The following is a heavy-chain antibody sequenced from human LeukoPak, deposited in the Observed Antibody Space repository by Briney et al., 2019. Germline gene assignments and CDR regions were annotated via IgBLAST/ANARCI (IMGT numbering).Heavy chain of an antibody. CDR2: IYVDGST. Sequence: GGSLRLSRAASGISVSSNYMSWVRQAPGKGLQWVSVIYVDGSTYYADSVKGRITISRDNSRNTLYLQMNSLRAEDTAVYYCAKRRYDSSGHFDSWGQGTLVTVSS. V-gene: IGHV3-66*01. CDR3: AKRRYDSSGHFDS. J-gene: IGHJ4*02. CDR1: GISVSSNY. D-gene: IGHD3-22*01.